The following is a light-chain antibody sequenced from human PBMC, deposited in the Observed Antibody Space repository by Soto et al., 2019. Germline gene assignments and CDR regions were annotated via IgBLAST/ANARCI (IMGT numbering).Light chain of an antibody. CDR1: QTISSW. J-gene: IGKJ1*01. CDR3: QHYNSHSEA. V-gene: IGKV1-5*03. CDR2: KAS. Sequence: DIHMTQTPSTLSGSVGDRVTITCRASQTISSWLAWYQQKPGKAPKLLIYKASTLKSGVPSRFSGSGSGTEFTLTISILQPDDFATYYCQHYNSHSEAFGQGTKV.